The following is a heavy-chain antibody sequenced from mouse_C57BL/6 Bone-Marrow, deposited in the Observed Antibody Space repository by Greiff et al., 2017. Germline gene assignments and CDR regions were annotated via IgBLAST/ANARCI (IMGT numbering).Heavy chain of an antibody. V-gene: IGHV1-50*01. CDR1: GYTFTSYW. CDR3: ARGPITTGVSDWYVDV. CDR2: IDPSASYA. D-gene: IGHD1-1*01. Sequence: QVQLQQPGAELVKPGASVKLSCKASGYTFTSYWMQLVKQRPGQGLEWIGEIDPSASYANSNQQFKGTATLTVDTSSSTAYMQLSSLTSEDSAVYYCARGPITTGVSDWYVDVWGTGTTVTVSS. J-gene: IGHJ1*03.